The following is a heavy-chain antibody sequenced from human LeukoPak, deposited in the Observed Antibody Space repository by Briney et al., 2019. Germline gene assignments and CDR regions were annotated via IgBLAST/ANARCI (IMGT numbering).Heavy chain of an antibody. CDR2: IYYSGST. Sequence: AETLSLTCTVSGGSISSHYWSWIRQPPGKGLEWIGYIYYSGSTNYNPSLKSRVTISVDTSKNQSSLKLSSVTAADTAVYYCARERQGNYYDSSGYYQNDAFDIWGQGTMVTVSS. J-gene: IGHJ3*02. CDR1: GGSISSHY. CDR3: ARERQGNYYDSSGYYQNDAFDI. D-gene: IGHD3-22*01. V-gene: IGHV4-59*11.